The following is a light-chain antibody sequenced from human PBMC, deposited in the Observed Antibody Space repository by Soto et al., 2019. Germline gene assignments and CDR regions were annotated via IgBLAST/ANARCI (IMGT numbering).Light chain of an antibody. Sequence: DIQMTQSPSSLSASVGDRVTITCQASQDISNYLNWYQQKPGKAPKLLIYDASNLETGVPSRFSGSGSGTDFTFTISSLQPEDMATYYCQQYYNLPLFTFGPGTKVDIK. CDR3: QQYYNLPLFT. CDR2: DAS. J-gene: IGKJ3*01. V-gene: IGKV1-33*01. CDR1: QDISNY.